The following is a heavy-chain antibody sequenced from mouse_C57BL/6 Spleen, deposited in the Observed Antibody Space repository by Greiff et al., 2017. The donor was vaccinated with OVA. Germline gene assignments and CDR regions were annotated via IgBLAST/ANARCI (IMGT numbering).Heavy chain of an antibody. V-gene: IGHV1-52*01. Sequence: QVQLQQPGAELVRPGSSVKLSCKASGYTFTSYWMHWVKQRPIQGLEWIGNIDPSDSETHYNQKFKDKATLTVDKSSSTAYMQLSSLTSEDSAVYYCARSPLYDGYGYFDVWGKGTTVTVSS. D-gene: IGHD2-3*01. CDR3: ARSPLYDGYGYFDV. CDR1: GYTFTSYW. CDR2: IDPSDSET. J-gene: IGHJ1*03.